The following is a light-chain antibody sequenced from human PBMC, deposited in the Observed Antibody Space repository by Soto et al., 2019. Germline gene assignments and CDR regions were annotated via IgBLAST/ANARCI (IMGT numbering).Light chain of an antibody. V-gene: IGKV1-5*01. CDR1: QTINVW. CDR3: QQYNSFSRT. Sequence: DMQMTQTPSTLPASVGDRVTITCRASQTINVWLAWYQHKPGQAPKLLIYDASTLESGVPSRFTGSGSETEFTLTISSLQPDDFATYYCQQYNSFSRTFGQGTKVDIK. CDR2: DAS. J-gene: IGKJ1*01.